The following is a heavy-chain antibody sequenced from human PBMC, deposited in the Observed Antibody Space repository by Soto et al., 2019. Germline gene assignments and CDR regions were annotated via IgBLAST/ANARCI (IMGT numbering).Heavy chain of an antibody. D-gene: IGHD3-9*01. CDR1: GFTFSNAW. J-gene: IGHJ4*02. Sequence: PGGSLRLSCAASGFTFSNAWMSWVRQAPGKGLEWVGRIKSKTDGGTTDYAAPVKGRFNIPRDDSKNTLYLQMNSLKTEDTAVYYCTTETYYDILTGYYPLDYWGQGT. CDR3: TTETYYDILTGYYPLDY. V-gene: IGHV3-15*01. CDR2: IKSKTDGGTT.